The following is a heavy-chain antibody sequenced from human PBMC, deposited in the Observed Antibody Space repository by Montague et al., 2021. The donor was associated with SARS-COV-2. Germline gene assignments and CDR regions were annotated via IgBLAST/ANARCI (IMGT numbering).Heavy chain of an antibody. Sequence: SETLSLTCSVSGYSIITGYHWAWVRRPPGKGLVWFGNNNYSGSTYYNPPFKSSVTISVETSKNQLSLMLNTLIAADTAVFFCSRLSLVAYDSGADFDIWGQGALVTVSS. CDR1: GYSIITGYH. V-gene: IGHV4-38-2*01. D-gene: IGHD3-22*01. CDR2: NNYSGST. CDR3: SRLSLVAYDSGADFDI. J-gene: IGHJ4*01.